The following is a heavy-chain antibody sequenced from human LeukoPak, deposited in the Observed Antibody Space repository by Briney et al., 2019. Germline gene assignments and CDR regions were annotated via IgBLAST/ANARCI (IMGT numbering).Heavy chain of an antibody. CDR3: ARGDSSGWYPGAIDI. Sequence: SETLSLTCTVSGGSISSGSYYWSWIRQRAGKGLEWIGRIYTSGSTNYNPSLKSRVTISVDTSKNQFSLKLSSVTAADTAVYYCARGDSSGWYPGAIDIWGQGTMVTVSS. V-gene: IGHV4-61*02. CDR2: IYTSGST. J-gene: IGHJ3*02. CDR1: GGSISSGSYY. D-gene: IGHD6-19*01.